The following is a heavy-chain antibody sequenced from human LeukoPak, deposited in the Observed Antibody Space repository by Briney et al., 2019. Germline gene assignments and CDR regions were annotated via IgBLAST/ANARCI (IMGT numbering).Heavy chain of an antibody. V-gene: IGHV3-73*01. CDR2: IRSKANSYAT. J-gene: IGHJ4*02. CDR1: GFTFSGSA. CDR3: TRYGDPRSTLTSKFDY. D-gene: IGHD4-17*01. Sequence: GGSLRLSCAASGFTFSGSAMHWVRQASGKGLEWVGRIRSKANSYATAYAASVKGRFTISRDDSKNTAYLQMNSLKTEDTAVYYRTRYGDPRSTLTSKFDYWGQGTLVTVSS.